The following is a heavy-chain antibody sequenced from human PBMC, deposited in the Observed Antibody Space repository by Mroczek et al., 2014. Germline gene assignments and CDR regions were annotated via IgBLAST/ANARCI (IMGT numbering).Heavy chain of an antibody. CDR2: INHSGST. J-gene: IGHJ6*04. CDR3: ARGGNCGRGCYDV. D-gene: IGHD7-27*01. Sequence: QVQLQESGAGLLKPSETLSLTCAVYGGSFSGYYWSWIRQPPGKGLEWIGEINHSGSTNYNPSLKSRVTISVDTSKNQFSLKLSSVTAADTAVYYCARGGNCGRGCYDVWGKGTTVTVSS. V-gene: IGHV4-34*01. CDR1: GGSFSGYY.